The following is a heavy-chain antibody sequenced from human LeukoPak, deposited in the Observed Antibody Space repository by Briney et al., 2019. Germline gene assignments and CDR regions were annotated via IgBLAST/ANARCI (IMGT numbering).Heavy chain of an antibody. CDR3: RRDTNDDYVGAFEI. CDR1: EFTFDSYA. D-gene: IGHD4-17*01. V-gene: IGHV3-23*01. J-gene: IGHJ3*02. CDR2: VRASSTHA. Sequence: HSGGSVRVSDFASEFTFDSYAMMWVGLTPGKGLEGVASVRASSTHANYADSVRGRFTSSRDNSKNTLYLQMNNLRAENTAVYYCRRDTNDDYVGAFEIWGQGTLVTVSS.